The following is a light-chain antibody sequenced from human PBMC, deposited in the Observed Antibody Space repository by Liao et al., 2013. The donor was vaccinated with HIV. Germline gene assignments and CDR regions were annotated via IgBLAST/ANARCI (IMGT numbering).Light chain of an antibody. V-gene: IGLV3-21*01. CDR1: NVGTKS. CDR3: QAWDSSTGDVA. J-gene: IGLJ2*01. Sequence: SYELTQPPSVSVAPGKTARITCGGHNVGTKSVHWYQQKPGQAPVLVIHHDSDRPSGIPERMSGSKSGNTATLTISGTQAMDEADYYCQAWDSSTGDVAFGGGTKLTVL. CDR2: HDS.